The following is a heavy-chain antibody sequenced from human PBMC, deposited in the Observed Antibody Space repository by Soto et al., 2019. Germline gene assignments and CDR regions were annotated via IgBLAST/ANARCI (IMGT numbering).Heavy chain of an antibody. CDR3: ASSNYDSPIPLYY. D-gene: IGHD3-22*01. J-gene: IGHJ4*02. CDR2: IMYNGLV. CDR1: GDSVSSRSHY. Sequence: PSETLSLTYTVSGDSVSSRSHYWVWIRQPPGKGLEWISTIMYNGLVYYNPSLKSRVAMSVDTSKNQFSLKLSSVTVADMAVYYCASSNYDSPIPLYYWGQGTLVTVSS. V-gene: IGHV4-39*07.